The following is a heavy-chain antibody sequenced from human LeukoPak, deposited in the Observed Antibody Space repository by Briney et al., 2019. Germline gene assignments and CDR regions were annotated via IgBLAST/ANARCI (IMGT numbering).Heavy chain of an antibody. V-gene: IGHV3-48*03. CDR1: GFTFSSYE. CDR3: AELGITMIGGV. J-gene: IGHJ6*04. CDR2: ISSSGSTI. D-gene: IGHD3-10*02. Sequence: GSLRLSFAASGFTFSSYEMNWGRQAPGKWLAWVSYISSSGSTIYYADSVKGRFTISRDNAKNSLYLQMNSLRAEDTAVYYCAELGITMIGGVWGKGTTVTISS.